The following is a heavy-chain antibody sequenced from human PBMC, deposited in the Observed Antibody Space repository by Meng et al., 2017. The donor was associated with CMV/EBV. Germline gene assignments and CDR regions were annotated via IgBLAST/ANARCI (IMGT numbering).Heavy chain of an antibody. D-gene: IGHD3-9*01. CDR1: GGTFSSYA. CDR3: ASPGDYNILTGYYIGTYYYYGMDV. Sequence: SVKVSCKASGGTFSSYAISWVRQAPGQGLEWMGGLIPIFGTANYAQKFQGRVTITTDESTSTAYMELSSLRSEDTAVYYCASPGDYNILTGYYIGTYYYYGMDVWGQGTTVAVSS. V-gene: IGHV1-69*05. J-gene: IGHJ6*02. CDR2: LIPIFGTA.